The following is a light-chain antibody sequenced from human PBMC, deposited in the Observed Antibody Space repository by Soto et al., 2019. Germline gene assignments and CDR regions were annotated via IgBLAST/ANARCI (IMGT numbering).Light chain of an antibody. Sequence: DIQMTQSPSTLSAAVGDRVTIACRASQSISNWLAWYQQKPGKAPKLLIYQASNLETGVPSRLSGSGSGTEFTLTISNLQPDDFATYYCQQYNKTFGQGAKVEFK. CDR2: QAS. CDR3: QQYNKT. V-gene: IGKV1-5*03. J-gene: IGKJ1*01. CDR1: QSISNW.